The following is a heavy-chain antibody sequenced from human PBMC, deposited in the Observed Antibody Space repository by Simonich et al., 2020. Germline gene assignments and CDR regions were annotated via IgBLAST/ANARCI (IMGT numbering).Heavy chain of an antibody. V-gene: IGHV1-2*02. D-gene: IGHD7-27*01. CDR1: GYTFTGYY. Sequence: QVQLVQSGAEVKKPGASVKVSCKASGYTFTGYYMHWVRQAPGQGLGWMGLINPNSGGTNDAQKFQGRVTMTRDTSISTAYMELSRLRSDDTAVYYCARGALTGDYYYMDVWGKGTTVTVSS. CDR3: ARGALTGDYYYMDV. J-gene: IGHJ6*03. CDR2: INPNSGGT.